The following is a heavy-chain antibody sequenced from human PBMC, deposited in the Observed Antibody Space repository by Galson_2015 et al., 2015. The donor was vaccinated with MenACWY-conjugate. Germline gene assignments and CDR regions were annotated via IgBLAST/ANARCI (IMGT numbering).Heavy chain of an antibody. CDR1: GDSVSSDSAA. CDR2: TSYRSKWYN. D-gene: IGHD3-10*01. V-gene: IGHV6-1*01. CDR3: ARGGSAYEVSDRGWFDP. J-gene: IGHJ5*02. Sequence: CAISGDSVSSDSAAWNWIRQSPSRGLEWLGGTSYRSKWYNDYAVSVKSRITINPDTSKNQFPLQLKSVTAEGKSVSYCARGGSAYEVSDRGWFDPWGQGTLVTVSS.